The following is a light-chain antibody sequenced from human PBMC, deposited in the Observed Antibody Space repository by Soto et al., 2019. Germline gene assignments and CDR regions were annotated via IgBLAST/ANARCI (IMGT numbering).Light chain of an antibody. CDR3: QQYNHYSGLT. J-gene: IGKJ4*01. CDR1: QSISSW. CDR2: DAS. Sequence: DIQMTQSPSTLSASVGDRVTITCRASQSISSWLAWYQQKPGKAPKLLIYDASSLESGVPSRFSGSTSETEFTLTISSLQPDDFATYYCQQYNHYSGLTFGGGTKVDIK. V-gene: IGKV1-5*01.